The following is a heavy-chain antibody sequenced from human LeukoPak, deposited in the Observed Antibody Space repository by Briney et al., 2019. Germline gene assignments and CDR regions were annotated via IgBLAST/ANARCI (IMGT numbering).Heavy chain of an antibody. D-gene: IGHD3-3*01. V-gene: IGHV4-39*07. CDR3: ARRFVSGTIFVAGPTKHWYFDL. CDR2: IYYTGSP. J-gene: IGHJ2*01. Sequence: SETLSLTCTVSGGSISSSSYYWGWIRQPPGKGLEWIGSIYYTGSPYFNPSLKSRVTISVDTSKSRFSLKLSSVTAADTAVYYCARRFVSGTIFVAGPTKHWYFDLWGRGTLVTVSS. CDR1: GGSISSSSYY.